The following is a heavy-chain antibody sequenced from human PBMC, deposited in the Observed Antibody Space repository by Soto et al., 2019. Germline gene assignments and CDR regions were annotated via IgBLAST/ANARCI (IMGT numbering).Heavy chain of an antibody. V-gene: IGHV3-33*01. CDR1: GFTFSSYG. CDR3: ARDRTTVTTLRSWIRKGYYYYGMVV. CDR2: IWYDGSNK. Sequence: LRLSCAASGFTFSSYGMHWVCQAPGKGLEWVAVIWYDGSNKYYADSVKGRFTISRDNSKNTLYLQMNSLRAEDTAVYYCARDRTTVTTLRSWIRKGYYYYGMVVRGQG. D-gene: IGHD4-17*01. J-gene: IGHJ6*02.